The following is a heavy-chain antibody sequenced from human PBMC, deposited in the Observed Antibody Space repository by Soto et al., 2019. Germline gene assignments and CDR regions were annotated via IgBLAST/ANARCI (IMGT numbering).Heavy chain of an antibody. J-gene: IGHJ6*02. V-gene: IGHV4-31*03. Sequence: SETLSLTGTVSGGCISSGGYYWSWILQHPGKGLEWILYIYYIGSTYYNPSLKSRVTISVDTSKNQFSLKLSSVTAADTAVYYCARSGNWNERYYYYGMDVWGQGTTVTVSS. CDR1: GGCISSGGYY. CDR2: IYYIGST. CDR3: ARSGNWNERYYYYGMDV. D-gene: IGHD1-20*01.